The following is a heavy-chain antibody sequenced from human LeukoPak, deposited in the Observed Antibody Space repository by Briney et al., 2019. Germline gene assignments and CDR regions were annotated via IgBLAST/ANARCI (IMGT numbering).Heavy chain of an antibody. V-gene: IGHV3-49*04. CDR1: GFTFGDYA. D-gene: IGHD1-26*01. Sequence: GGSLRLSCTASGFTFGDYAMSWVRQAPGKGLEWVGFIRSKAYGGTTEYAAPVKGRFTISRDDSKSIAFLQMNSLKTEDTALYYCARVPQPGGRYGDLDYWGQGTLVTVSS. J-gene: IGHJ4*02. CDR3: ARVPQPGGRYGDLDY. CDR2: IRSKAYGGTT.